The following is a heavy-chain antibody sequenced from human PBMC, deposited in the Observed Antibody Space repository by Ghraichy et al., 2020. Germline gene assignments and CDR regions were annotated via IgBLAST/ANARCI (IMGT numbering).Heavy chain of an antibody. J-gene: IGHJ4*02. CDR3: ARARAAAGKGRYFDY. Sequence: GGSLRLSCAASGFTFSSYWMSWVRQAPGKGLEWVANIKQDGSEKYYVDSVKGRFTISRDNAKNSLYLQMNSLRAEDTAVYYCARARAAAGKGRYFDYWGQGTLVTVSS. CDR2: IKQDGSEK. CDR1: GFTFSSYW. D-gene: IGHD6-13*01. V-gene: IGHV3-7*01.